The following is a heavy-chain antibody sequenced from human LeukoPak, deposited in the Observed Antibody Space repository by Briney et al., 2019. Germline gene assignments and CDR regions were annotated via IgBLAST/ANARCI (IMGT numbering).Heavy chain of an antibody. Sequence: GGSLRLSCAAPGFPFSSYAMSWVRQAPGEGLEWVSGISDSGGSTYYADSVKGRFTISGDNSKNTLYLQMNSLRAEDTALYYCAKRLSYRGSWWTLEFWGQGALVTVSS. CDR1: GFPFSSYA. CDR2: ISDSGGST. CDR3: AKRLSYRGSWWTLEF. D-gene: IGHD6-13*01. V-gene: IGHV3-23*01. J-gene: IGHJ4*02.